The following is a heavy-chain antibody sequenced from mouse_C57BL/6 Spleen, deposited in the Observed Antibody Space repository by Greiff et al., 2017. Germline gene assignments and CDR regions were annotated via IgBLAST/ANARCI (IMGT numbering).Heavy chain of an antibody. CDR3: ASVYYGTPNYFDY. CDR2: IDPSDSYT. V-gene: IGHV1-69*01. D-gene: IGHD2-1*01. J-gene: IGHJ2*01. Sequence: QVQLQQPGAELVMPGASVKLSCKASGYTFTSYWMHWVKQRPGQGLEWIGEIDPSDSYTNYTQKFKGKSTLTVDKSSSTAYMQLSSLTSEDSAVYYCASVYYGTPNYFDYGGQGTTLTVSS. CDR1: GYTFTSYW.